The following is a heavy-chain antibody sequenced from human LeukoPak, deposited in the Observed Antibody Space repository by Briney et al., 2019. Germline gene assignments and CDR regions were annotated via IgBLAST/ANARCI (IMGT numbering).Heavy chain of an antibody. D-gene: IGHD4-11*01. V-gene: IGHV3-33*06. CDR3: AKDAQRGFDYFNSLEY. CDR2: IWNDGSNR. Sequence: GSLRLSCVASGFTFSHYGMHWVRQAPGKGLEWVAVIWNDGSNRYYADSVKGRFTISRDNSKNTVYLQMNSLRAADTSVYYCAKDAQRGFDYFNSLEYWGQGTRGTVSS. CDR1: GFTFSHYG. J-gene: IGHJ4*02.